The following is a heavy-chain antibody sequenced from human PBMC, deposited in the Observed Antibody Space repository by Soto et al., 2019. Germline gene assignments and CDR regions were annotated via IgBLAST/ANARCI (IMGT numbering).Heavy chain of an antibody. Sequence: QVQLQQWGAGLLKPSETLSLTCAVYGGSFSGYYWTWIRQLPGKGLEWIWEINRSGSTNYKPSLRGRTTISVDTSKNQVTLKVSSVTAADTAVYYCARGRTLIAGTSLDYWGQGTLVTVSS. CDR2: INRSGST. D-gene: IGHD1-20*01. CDR1: GGSFSGYY. J-gene: IGHJ4*02. V-gene: IGHV4-34*01. CDR3: ARGRTLIAGTSLDY.